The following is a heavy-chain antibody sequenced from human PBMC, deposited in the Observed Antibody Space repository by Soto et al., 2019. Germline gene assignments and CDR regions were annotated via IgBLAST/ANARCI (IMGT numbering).Heavy chain of an antibody. Sequence: ASVKVSCKASGYTFTSYGISWVRQAPGQGLEWMGWISAYNGNTNYAQKLQGRVTMTTDTSTSTAYMELRSLRSGDTAVYYCARGRGYCSGGSCYTKYYYYGMDVWGQGTTVTVSS. CDR1: GYTFTSYG. CDR2: ISAYNGNT. CDR3: ARGRGYCSGGSCYTKYYYYGMDV. D-gene: IGHD2-15*01. J-gene: IGHJ6*02. V-gene: IGHV1-18*04.